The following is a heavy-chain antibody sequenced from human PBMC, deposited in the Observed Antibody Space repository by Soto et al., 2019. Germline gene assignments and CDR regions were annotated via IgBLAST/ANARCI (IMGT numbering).Heavy chain of an antibody. D-gene: IGHD1-26*01. CDR3: EKMKGVGATPFDY. J-gene: IGHJ4*02. CDR2: ISGSGGST. Sequence: EVQLLESGGGLVQPGGSLRLSCAASGFTFSSYAMSWVRQAPGKGLEWVSAISGSGGSTYYADSVKGRFTISRDNSKNTLYLKMNSLRAEDTAVYYCEKMKGVGATPFDYWGQGTLVTVSS. CDR1: GFTFSSYA. V-gene: IGHV3-23*01.